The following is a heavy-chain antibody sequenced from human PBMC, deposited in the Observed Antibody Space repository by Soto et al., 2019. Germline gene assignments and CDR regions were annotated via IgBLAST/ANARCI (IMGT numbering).Heavy chain of an antibody. CDR1: GFTFSSYS. CDR3: ARDPTASGYGKYYYYYYGMDV. CDR2: ISSSSSTI. Sequence: GGSLRLSCAASGFTFSSYSMNWVRQAPGKGLEWVSYISSSSSTIYYADSVKGRFTISRDNAKNSLYLQMNSLRDEDTAVYYCARDPTASGYGKYYYYYYGMDVWGQGTTVTVSS. D-gene: IGHD5-12*01. J-gene: IGHJ6*02. V-gene: IGHV3-48*02.